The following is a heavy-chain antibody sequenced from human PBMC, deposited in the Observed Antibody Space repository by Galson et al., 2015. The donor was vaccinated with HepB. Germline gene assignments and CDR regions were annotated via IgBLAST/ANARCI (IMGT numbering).Heavy chain of an antibody. CDR3: ARSHPPGDY. Sequence: SVKVSCKASGYSLTHYGMNWLRQAPGQGIEWMGWINTNTGSPTYAQGFTGRFVFSLDTSVSTAYLQISSLKAADTAVYYCARSHPPGDYWGQGTLVTVSS. CDR2: INTNTGSP. J-gene: IGHJ4*02. V-gene: IGHV7-4-1*02. CDR1: GYSLTHYG.